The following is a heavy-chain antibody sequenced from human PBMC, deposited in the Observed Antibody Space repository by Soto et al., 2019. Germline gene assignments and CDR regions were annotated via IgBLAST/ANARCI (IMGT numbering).Heavy chain of an antibody. CDR3: AKDLLRGTTGTFWSYYMDV. D-gene: IGHD1-1*01. J-gene: IGHJ6*03. V-gene: IGHV3-9*01. Sequence: GGSLRLSCAASGFTFDDYAMHWVRQAPGKGLEWVSGISWNSGSIGYADSVKGRFTISRDNAKNSLYLQMNSLRAEDTALYYCAKDLLRGTTGTFWSYYMDVWGKGTTVTVSS. CDR2: ISWNSGSI. CDR1: GFTFDDYA.